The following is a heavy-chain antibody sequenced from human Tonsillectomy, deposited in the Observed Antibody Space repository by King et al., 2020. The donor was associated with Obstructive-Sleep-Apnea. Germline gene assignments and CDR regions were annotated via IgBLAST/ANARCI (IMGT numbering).Heavy chain of an antibody. J-gene: IGHJ4*02. CDR3: TRHDGYSSPSDY. CDR1: GYSFTSYW. Sequence: VQLVESGAEVKKPGESVKISCKGSGYSFTSYWIGWVRQMPGKGLEWMGIIYPGDSDSRYSPSFHGQVSISADKTISTAYLQWSSLKASDTAIYYCTRHDGYSSPSDYWGQGTLVTVSS. V-gene: IGHV5-51*01. D-gene: IGHD6-19*01. CDR2: IYPGDSDS.